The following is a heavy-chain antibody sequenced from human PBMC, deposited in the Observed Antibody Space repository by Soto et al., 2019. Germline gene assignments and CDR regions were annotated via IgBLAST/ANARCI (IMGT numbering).Heavy chain of an antibody. V-gene: IGHV2-70*01. Sequence: GAGPTLVNPTQPLTLTCTFSGFSLSTSGMCVSWIRQPPGKALEWLALIDWDDDKYYSTSLKTRLTISKDTSKNQVVLTMTKMDPVDTATYYCARTVIAVASVDWFDPWGQGTLVTVSS. CDR1: GFSLSTSGMC. D-gene: IGHD6-19*01. J-gene: IGHJ5*02. CDR2: IDWDDDK. CDR3: ARTVIAVASVDWFDP.